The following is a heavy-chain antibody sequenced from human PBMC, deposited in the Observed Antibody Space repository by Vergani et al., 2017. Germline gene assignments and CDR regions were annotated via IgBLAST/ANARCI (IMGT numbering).Heavy chain of an antibody. CDR1: GFSFSSHA. J-gene: IGHJ6*03. CDR3: AKAGSVTAGSRQYNFYMDV. D-gene: IGHD3-10*01. V-gene: IGHV3-30*18. Sequence: QVQLAESGGGRVQPGRSLRLFCAASGFSFSSHAIHWVRQAPGKGLEWVAVISNDGSKKYYADSVKGRFTISRDNSKNTLDLQMNSLRTQDTAVYYCAKAGSVTAGSRQYNFYMDVWGKGTTVTVS. CDR2: ISNDGSKK.